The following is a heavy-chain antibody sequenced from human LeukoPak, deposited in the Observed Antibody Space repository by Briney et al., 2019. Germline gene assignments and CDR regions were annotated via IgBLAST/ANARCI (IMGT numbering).Heavy chain of an antibody. Sequence: PGRSLRLSCAASGFTFSSYAMHWVRQAPGKGLEWVAVISYDGSNKYYADSVKGRFTISRDNSKNTLYLQMNSLRAEDTAVYYCARVLMSGYSGSGSYYEYGFDSWGQGTLVTVSS. CDR1: GFTFSSYA. D-gene: IGHD3-10*01. CDR3: ARVLMSGYSGSGSYYEYGFDS. CDR2: ISYDGSNK. V-gene: IGHV3-30*04. J-gene: IGHJ4*02.